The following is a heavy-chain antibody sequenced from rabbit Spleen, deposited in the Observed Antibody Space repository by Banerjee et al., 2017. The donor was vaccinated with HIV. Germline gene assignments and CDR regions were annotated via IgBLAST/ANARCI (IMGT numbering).Heavy chain of an antibody. J-gene: IGHJ4*01. V-gene: IGHV1S45*01. CDR3: GRVDRGYDYWDL. CDR1: GFGFSSHYM. CDR2: MYTGSSGST. Sequence: QEQLKESGGGLVQPGGSLKLSCKASGFGFSSHYMSWVRQAPGKGLEWIACMYTGSSGSTYYASWAKGRFTISKTSSTTVTLQMTSLTVADTATYFCGRVDRGYDYWDLWGPGTLVVTVS. D-gene: IGHD2-1*01.